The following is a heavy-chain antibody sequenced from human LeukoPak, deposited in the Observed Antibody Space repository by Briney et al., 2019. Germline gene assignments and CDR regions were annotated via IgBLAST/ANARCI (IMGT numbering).Heavy chain of an antibody. V-gene: IGHV4-4*07. D-gene: IGHD5-12*01. Sequence: PSETLSLTCTVSGGSISSNYWSWIQQPAGKGLEWIGRIYTSGSTNYNPSLKSRVTMSVDTSKNQFSLKVSSVTAADTAVYYCARSSGYGGFDYWGRGTLVTVSS. J-gene: IGHJ4*02. CDR1: GGSISSNY. CDR2: IYTSGST. CDR3: ARSSGYGGFDY.